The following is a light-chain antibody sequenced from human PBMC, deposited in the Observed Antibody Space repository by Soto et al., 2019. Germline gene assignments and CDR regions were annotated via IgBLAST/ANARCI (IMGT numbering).Light chain of an antibody. CDR1: QTVSSSY. CDR2: GAS. V-gene: IGKV3-20*01. J-gene: IGKJ2*01. CDR3: QEYGSSYT. Sequence: DIVLTQSPGTLSLSPGERATLSCRASQTVSSSYLAWYQQKPGQAPRLLIYGASSRATGIPDRFSGSGSGTDFSLTISRREPEDFAVYYCQEYGSSYTFGQGTKLEIK.